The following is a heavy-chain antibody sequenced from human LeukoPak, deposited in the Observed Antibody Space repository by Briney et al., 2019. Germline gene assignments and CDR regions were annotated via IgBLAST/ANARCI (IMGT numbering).Heavy chain of an antibody. Sequence: GGSLRLSCAASGFTFSSYSMNWIRQAPGKGLEWVSSISSSSSYIYHADSVKGRFTISRDNAKNSLFLQVNSLRVEDTAVYYCARDQWVSDYWGQGTLVTVSS. CDR3: ARDQWVSDY. J-gene: IGHJ4*02. CDR1: GFTFSSYS. D-gene: IGHD2-8*01. V-gene: IGHV3-21*01. CDR2: ISSSSSYI.